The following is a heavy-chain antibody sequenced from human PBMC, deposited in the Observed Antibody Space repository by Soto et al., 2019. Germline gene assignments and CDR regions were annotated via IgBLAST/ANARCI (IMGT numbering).Heavy chain of an antibody. CDR1: GFTFDNYA. D-gene: IGHD4-17*01. V-gene: IGHV3-9*01. CDR2: ISWNSGSV. CDR3: SKDWGSTVTNPFDS. Sequence: EVQLVESGGGLVQPGRSLRLSCAASGFTFDNYAMNWVRQAPGKGLEWVSGISWNSGSVAYADSVKGRFTLSRDNAKNSLYLEMNSLRAEDTALYFCSKDWGSTVTNPFDSWGQGNLVTVSS. J-gene: IGHJ4*02.